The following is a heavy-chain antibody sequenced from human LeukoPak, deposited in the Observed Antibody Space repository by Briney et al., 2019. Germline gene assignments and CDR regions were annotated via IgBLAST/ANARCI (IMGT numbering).Heavy chain of an antibody. D-gene: IGHD4-17*01. V-gene: IGHV3-43D*03. Sequence: GGSLRLSCAASGFTFDDYAMNWVRQVPGKGLEWVSLTTWDGDNTYYADSVKGRFTVSRDNGKNSLYLQMDILRTDDTALYYCTKGPYSAVTTYFDSWGQGTLVTVSS. CDR2: TTWDGDNT. CDR3: TKGPYSAVTTYFDS. J-gene: IGHJ4*02. CDR1: GFTFDDYA.